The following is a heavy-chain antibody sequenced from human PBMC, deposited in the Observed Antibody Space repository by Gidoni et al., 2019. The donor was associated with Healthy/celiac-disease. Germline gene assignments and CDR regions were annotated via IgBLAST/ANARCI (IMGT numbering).Heavy chain of an antibody. CDR3: SRDRRDGYYFDY. CDR1: GFRLGAYA. CDR2: IRSKAYGGTT. V-gene: IGHV3-49*04. D-gene: IGHD3-10*01. Sequence: EVQLVESGGGLVQPGRSLTLSCIVSGFRLGAYAMSWVRQAPGKGLEWVGFIRSKAYGGTTEYAASVKGRFTISRDDSKSIAYLQMNSLKTEDTAVYYCSRDRRDGYYFDYWGQGTLVTVSS. J-gene: IGHJ4*02.